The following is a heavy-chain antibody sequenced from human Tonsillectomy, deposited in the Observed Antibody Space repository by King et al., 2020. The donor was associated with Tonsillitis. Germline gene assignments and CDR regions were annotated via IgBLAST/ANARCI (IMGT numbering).Heavy chain of an antibody. CDR2: IYNSYSDT. CDR3: ARLEGDTYSGVDY. V-gene: IGHV5-51*01. Sequence: QLVQSGAEVKKPGESLKISCKGSGYSFSTYWIGWGRQMPGKGLEWMGIIYNSYSDTRYSPSFQGQVTISADKSISTAYLQWSSLKASDTAMYYCARLEGDTYSGVDYWGQGTLVTVSS. J-gene: IGHJ4*02. CDR1: GYSFSTYW. D-gene: IGHD2-21*01.